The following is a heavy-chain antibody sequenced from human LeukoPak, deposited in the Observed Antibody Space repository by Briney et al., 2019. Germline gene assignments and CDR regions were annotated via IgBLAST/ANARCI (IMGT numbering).Heavy chain of an antibody. CDR1: GDSVSSKNGA. V-gene: IGHV6-1*01. D-gene: IGHD6-19*01. CDR2: TYYRSKWYN. Sequence: SPTLSLTCVVSGDSVSSKNGAWNWIRQSPSRGLEWLGRTYYRSKWYNDYAESMEGRMTISQDTSKNQYSLHLNSVTPDDTAVYYCARDFGTTGWHTFDYWGQGTLVTASS. CDR3: ARDFGTTGWHTFDY. J-gene: IGHJ4*02.